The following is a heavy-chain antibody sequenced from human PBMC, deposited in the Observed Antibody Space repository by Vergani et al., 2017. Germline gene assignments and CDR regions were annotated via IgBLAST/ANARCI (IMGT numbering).Heavy chain of an antibody. CDR3: ARLYGRDSSGSKYFDY. CDR2: SHPADSDT. Sequence: EVPLVQSGAEVKKPGESLKISCQISGYSFTNHWIGWVRQMPGKGLAWMGISHPADSDTRYSPSFQGQVTISVDKSISTAYLQRSSLRASDSAMYYCARLYGRDSSGSKYFDYWGQGTLVTVSS. V-gene: IGHV5-51*01. CDR1: GYSFTNHW. D-gene: IGHD3-22*01. J-gene: IGHJ4*02.